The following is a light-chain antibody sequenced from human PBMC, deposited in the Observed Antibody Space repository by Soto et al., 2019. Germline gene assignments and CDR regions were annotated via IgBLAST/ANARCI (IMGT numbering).Light chain of an antibody. CDR2: AAS. CDR3: QLSYNAWT. V-gene: IGKV1-39*01. CDR1: QSISSY. Sequence: IHMTQSASSLSASVGHRVTITCRASQSISSYLNWYQQKPGKAPKLLIYAASSLQSGVPSRFSAGGSGTDFTLTITSLQPEDFATYYCQLSYNAWTFGQGTRLEIK. J-gene: IGKJ5*01.